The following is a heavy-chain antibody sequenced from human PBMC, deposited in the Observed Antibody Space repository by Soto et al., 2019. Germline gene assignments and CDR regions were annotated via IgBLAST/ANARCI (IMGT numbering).Heavy chain of an antibody. Sequence: VAVISYDGSNKYYADSVKGRFTISRDNSKNTLYLQMNSLRAEDTAVYYCAKDDCSGGSCYYWGQGTLVTVSS. CDR2: ISYDGSNK. V-gene: IGHV3-30*18. CDR3: AKDDCSGGSCYY. D-gene: IGHD2-15*01. J-gene: IGHJ4*02.